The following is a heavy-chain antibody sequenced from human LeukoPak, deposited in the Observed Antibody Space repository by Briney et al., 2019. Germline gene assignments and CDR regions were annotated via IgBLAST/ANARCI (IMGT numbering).Heavy chain of an antibody. CDR2: IKQDGSEK. CDR1: GFTFSSYW. J-gene: IGHJ3*02. V-gene: IGHV3-7*01. CDR3: AKDVRGSRYNMVRGVIMEDDAFDI. Sequence: PGGSLRLSCAASGFTFSSYWMSWVRQAPGKGLERVANIKQDGSEKYYVDSVKGRFTISRDNAKNSLYLQMNSLRAEDTAVYYCAKDVRGSRYNMVRGVIMEDDAFDIWGQGTMVTVSS. D-gene: IGHD3-10*01.